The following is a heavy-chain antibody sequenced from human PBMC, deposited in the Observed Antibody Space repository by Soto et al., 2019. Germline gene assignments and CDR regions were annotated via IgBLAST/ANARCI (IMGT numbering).Heavy chain of an antibody. Sequence: GGSLRLSCAASGFTFSSYSMNWVRQAPGKGLEWVSYISSSSTIYYADSVKGRFTISRDNAKNSLYLQMNSLRDEDTAVYYCARPWGRYSNYHLDYWGQGXPVTVDS. V-gene: IGHV3-48*02. CDR1: GFTFSSYS. J-gene: IGHJ4*02. CDR3: ARPWGRYSNYHLDY. CDR2: ISSSSTI. D-gene: IGHD4-4*01.